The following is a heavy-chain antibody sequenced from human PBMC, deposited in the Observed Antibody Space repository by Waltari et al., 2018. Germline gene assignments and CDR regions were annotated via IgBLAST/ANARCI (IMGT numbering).Heavy chain of an antibody. J-gene: IGHJ4*02. D-gene: IGHD1-7*01. CDR1: GGSISSYY. V-gene: IGHV4-59*01. CDR2: IYYSGST. CDR3: ARVTNNWNYDY. Sequence: QVQLQESGPGLVKPSETLSLTCTVSGGSISSYYWSWIRQPPGKGLEWIGYIYYSGSTNYNPSLKSRVTISVDTSKNQFSLKLSSVTAADTAVYYCARVTNNWNYDYWGQGTLVTVYS.